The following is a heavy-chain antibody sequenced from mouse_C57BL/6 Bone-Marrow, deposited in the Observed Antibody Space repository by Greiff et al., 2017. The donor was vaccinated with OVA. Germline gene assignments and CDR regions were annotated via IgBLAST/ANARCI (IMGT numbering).Heavy chain of an antibody. CDR1: GYSITSGYY. Sequence: EVQRVESGPGLVKPSQSLSLTCSVTGYSITSGYYWNWIRQFPGNKLEWMGYISYDGSNNYNPSLKNRISITRDTSKNQFFLKLNSVTTEDTATYYCAREGMADDYDAYFDYWGQGTTLTVSS. CDR2: ISYDGSN. CDR3: AREGMADDYDAYFDY. V-gene: IGHV3-6*01. J-gene: IGHJ2*01. D-gene: IGHD2-4*01.